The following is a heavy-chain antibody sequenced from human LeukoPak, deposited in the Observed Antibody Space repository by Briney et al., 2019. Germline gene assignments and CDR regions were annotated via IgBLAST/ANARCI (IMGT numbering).Heavy chain of an antibody. D-gene: IGHD5-24*01. J-gene: IGHJ4*02. CDR1: GGSFSGYY. V-gene: IGHV4-34*01. Sequence: PSETLSLTCAVSGGSFSGYYWSWIRQPPGKGLEWIGEINHSGSTNYNPSLKSRVTISTDTSKNQFSLKLSSVTAADTAVYYCASEEMAPRYFDYWGQGTLVTVSS. CDR2: INHSGST. CDR3: ASEEMAPRYFDY.